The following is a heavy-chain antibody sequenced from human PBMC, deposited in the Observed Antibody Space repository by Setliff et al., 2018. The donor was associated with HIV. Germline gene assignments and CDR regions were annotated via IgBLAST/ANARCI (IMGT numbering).Heavy chain of an antibody. CDR1: GDTFSFYA. CDR3: ARELGQYCSGGTCYHHYYFDY. D-gene: IGHD2-15*01. CDR2: IIPNTDNT. J-gene: IGHJ4*02. Sequence: GASVKVSCKASGDTFSFYAISWVRQAPGQGLEWMGKIIPNTDNTTYAQKFQGRVTMTGDKSSNTAYMELTSLTSEDTAVYYCARELGQYCSGGTCYHHYYFDYWGPGTLVTVSS. V-gene: IGHV1-69*04.